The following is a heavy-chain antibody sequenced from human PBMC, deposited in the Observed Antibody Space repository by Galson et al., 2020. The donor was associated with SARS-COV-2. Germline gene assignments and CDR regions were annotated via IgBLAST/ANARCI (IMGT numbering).Heavy chain of an antibody. CDR3: ATIAGSYYYDSSGYSRDYGMDV. D-gene: IGHD3-22*01. Sequence: ASVKVSCKASRYTFTGYYMHWVRQAPGQGLEWMGWINPNSGGTNYAQKFQGWVTMTRDTSISTAYMELSRLRSDDTAVYYCATIAGSYYYDSSGYSRDYGMDVWGQGTTVTVSS. V-gene: IGHV1-2*04. CDR2: INPNSGGT. CDR1: RYTFTGYY. J-gene: IGHJ6*02.